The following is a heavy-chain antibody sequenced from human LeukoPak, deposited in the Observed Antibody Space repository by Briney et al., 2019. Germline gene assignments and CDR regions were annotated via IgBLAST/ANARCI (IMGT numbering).Heavy chain of an antibody. J-gene: IGHJ4*02. D-gene: IGHD1-1*01. CDR1: SGSISRYY. CDR2: MYHGGSA. CDR3: ARVRGQLWPPDY. V-gene: IGHV4-59*01. Sequence: SETLSLTCTVSSGSISRYYWSWIRRSPGKALERIGYMYHGGSAHYSPSLKSRVTISIDTSRNQISLKVASVTAADTAVYFCARVRGQLWPPDYWGQGTQVIVSS.